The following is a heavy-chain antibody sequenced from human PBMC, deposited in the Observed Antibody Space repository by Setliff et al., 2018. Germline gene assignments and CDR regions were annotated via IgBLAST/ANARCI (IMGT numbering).Heavy chain of an antibody. Sequence: RLSCAASGFTLSDHYMDWVRQAPGKGLEWVGRIRKKTKSYSTDYAASVKGRFTMSRDDLKNSVDLQMNSLKTEDTAVYYCVRVLDYYDSNGYSVDAFDVWGQGTMVTVSS. CDR2: IRKKTKSYST. CDR1: GFTLSDHY. J-gene: IGHJ3*01. CDR3: VRVLDYYDSNGYSVDAFDV. D-gene: IGHD3-22*01. V-gene: IGHV3-72*01.